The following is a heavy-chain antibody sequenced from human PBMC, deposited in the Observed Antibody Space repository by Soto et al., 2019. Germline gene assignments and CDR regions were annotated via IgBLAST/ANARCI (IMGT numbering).Heavy chain of an antibody. D-gene: IGHD1-1*01. Sequence: QVQLVQSGAEVKKPGASVKVSCKASGYTFTSYDINWVRQATGQGLEWMGRMNPNNGNTAYAQKFQGRVTMTRTTSISTAYMELSSLRSEDTAVYYCARGADNWNVGYWFDPWGQGTLVTVSS. CDR2: MNPNNGNT. CDR1: GYTFTSYD. V-gene: IGHV1-8*01. CDR3: ARGADNWNVGYWFDP. J-gene: IGHJ5*02.